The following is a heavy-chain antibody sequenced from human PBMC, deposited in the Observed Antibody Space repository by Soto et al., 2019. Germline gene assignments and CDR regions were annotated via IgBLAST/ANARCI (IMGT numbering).Heavy chain of an antibody. V-gene: IGHV6-1*01. D-gene: IGHD3-3*01. Sequence: PSQTLSLTCAISGDSVSSNSAAWNWIRQSPSRGLEWLGRTYYRSKWYNDYAVSVKSRITINPDTSKNQFSLQLNSVTPEDTAVYYCAREPTRSGVTPRRPRGFDYWGQGTLVTVSS. J-gene: IGHJ4*02. CDR3: AREPTRSGVTPRRPRGFDY. CDR1: GDSVSSNSAA. CDR2: TYYRSKWYN.